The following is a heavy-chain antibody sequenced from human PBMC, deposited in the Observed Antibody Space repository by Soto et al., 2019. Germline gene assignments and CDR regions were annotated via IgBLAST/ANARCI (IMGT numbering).Heavy chain of an antibody. Sequence: QVQLVQSGAEVKKPGSSVKVSCKASGGTFSTSAISWVRQAPGQGLEWVGGFMPVFQTPDYAQNFQGRVTITADESTTTAYLEMTSLRADDTAVYYCARDKDRLQLGGNYYYILDVWGQGTAITVSS. D-gene: IGHD1-1*01. J-gene: IGHJ6*02. CDR1: GGTFSTSA. CDR2: FMPVFQTP. V-gene: IGHV1-69*12. CDR3: ARDKDRLQLGGNYYYILDV.